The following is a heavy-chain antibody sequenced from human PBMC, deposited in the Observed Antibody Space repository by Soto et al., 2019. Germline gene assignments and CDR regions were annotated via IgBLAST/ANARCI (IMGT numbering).Heavy chain of an antibody. J-gene: IGHJ3*02. CDR1: GFTFSNAW. V-gene: IGHV3-15*01. CDR3: TTGSSSWSAFDI. Sequence: LRLSCVASGFTFSNAWMSWVRQAPGKGLEWVGRIKSKTDGGTTDYAAPVKGRFTISRDDSKNTLYLQMNSLKTEDTAVYYCTTGSSSWSAFDIWGQGTMVTVSS. D-gene: IGHD6-13*01. CDR2: IKSKTDGGTT.